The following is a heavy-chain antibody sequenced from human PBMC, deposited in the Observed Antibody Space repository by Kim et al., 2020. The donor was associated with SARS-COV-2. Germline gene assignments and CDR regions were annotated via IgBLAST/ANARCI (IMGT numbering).Heavy chain of an antibody. J-gene: IGHJ4*02. CDR1: SGSITGRIW. CDR3: ATRAPSIGAIGHYFDN. V-gene: IGHV4-4*02. D-gene: IGHD2-15*01. CDR2: ISSQSGSA. Sequence: SETLSLTCGVSSGSITGRIWYNWVRQAPGKGLEWIGDISSQSGSANYNPSLKNRVTFSVDKSKNIVSLILHSVTAADTALYSCATRAPSIGAIGHYFDNWAQGTQVTVSS.